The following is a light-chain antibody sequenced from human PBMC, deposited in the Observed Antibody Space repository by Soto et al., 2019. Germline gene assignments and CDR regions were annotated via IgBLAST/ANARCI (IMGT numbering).Light chain of an antibody. V-gene: IGKV3-20*01. CDR3: QQYGSSRT. CDR1: QSVSSNY. CDR2: GAS. Sequence: EIVLTQSPGTLSLSPGERATLSCRASQSVSSNYLAWYQQKPGQAPRLLIYGASSRATGIPDRFSGSGSGTDFGLKISRLEPEDFSVYYCQQYGSSRTFGQGTRLEIK. J-gene: IGKJ5*01.